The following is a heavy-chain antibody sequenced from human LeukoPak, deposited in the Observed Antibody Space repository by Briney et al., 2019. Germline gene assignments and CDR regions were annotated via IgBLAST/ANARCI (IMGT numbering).Heavy chain of an antibody. Sequence: SETLSLTCTVSGGSISSYYWGWIRQPPGKGLEWIGSIYYSGSTYYNPSLKSRVTISVDTSKNQFSLKLSSVTAADTAVYYCALFWSGYYYFDYWGQGTLVTVSS. CDR1: GGSISSYY. CDR2: IYYSGST. CDR3: ALFWSGYYYFDY. J-gene: IGHJ4*02. D-gene: IGHD3-3*01. V-gene: IGHV4-39*01.